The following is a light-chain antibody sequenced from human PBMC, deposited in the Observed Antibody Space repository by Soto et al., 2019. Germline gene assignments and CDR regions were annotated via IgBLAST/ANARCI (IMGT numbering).Light chain of an antibody. CDR3: LQYIDWPQT. J-gene: IGKJ1*01. CDR2: GAS. CDR1: QSVGSH. V-gene: IGKV3-15*01. Sequence: EIVLTQSPATPSGSPGERATLSLRASQSVGSHLAWYPPTPGKAPRPLIYGASSRETGVRAVFPCNGAGTPCTRPLSSLQSEDVTVVFCLQYIDWPQTFCQGTQVDI.